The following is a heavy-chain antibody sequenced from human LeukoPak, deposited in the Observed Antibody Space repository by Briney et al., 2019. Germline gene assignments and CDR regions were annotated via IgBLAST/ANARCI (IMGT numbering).Heavy chain of an antibody. V-gene: IGHV4-59*01. CDR2: IYYSGSA. J-gene: IGHJ6*02. CDR1: GGSISSDY. Sequence: PSETLSLTCTVSGGSISSDYWNWIRQPPGKGLEWIGYIYYSGSATYNPSLNNRVTISVDRSKNQFSLRLSSVTVADTAVYYCARDPEMATPYYYGMDVWGQGTTVTVS. CDR3: ARDPEMATPYYYGMDV. D-gene: IGHD5-24*01.